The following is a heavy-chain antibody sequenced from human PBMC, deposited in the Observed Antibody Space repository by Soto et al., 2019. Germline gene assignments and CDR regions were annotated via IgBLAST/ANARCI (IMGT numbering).Heavy chain of an antibody. CDR2: IIPIFGKP. J-gene: IGHJ4*02. V-gene: IGHV1-69*01. CDR3: ARDRDDYGSGNYYNRIDF. D-gene: IGHD3-10*01. Sequence: QVQLVQSGAEVKKPGSSVKVSCKASGGIFSTYAISWLRQAPGQGLEWMGGIIPIFGKPNYAQRFQGRVTITAEESTSPAYMELSRLRSEDTAVYYCARDRDDYGSGNYYNRIDFWGQGTLVTVSS. CDR1: GGIFSTYA.